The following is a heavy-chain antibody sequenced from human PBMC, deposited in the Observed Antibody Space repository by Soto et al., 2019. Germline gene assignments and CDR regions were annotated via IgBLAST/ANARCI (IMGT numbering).Heavy chain of an antibody. J-gene: IGHJ6*02. Sequence: GGSLRLSCAASGFTFSSYGMHWVRQAPGKGLEWVAVISYDGSNKYYADSVKDRFTTSRDNSKNTLYLQMGSLRPEDMAVYYYVRGDFVFIMLRGLITRNYYYGRDVWGQGTPVTSP. V-gene: IGHV3-30*03. CDR1: GFTFSSYG. CDR3: VRGDFVFIMLRGLITRNYYYGRDV. D-gene: IGHD3-10*01. CDR2: ISYDGSNK.